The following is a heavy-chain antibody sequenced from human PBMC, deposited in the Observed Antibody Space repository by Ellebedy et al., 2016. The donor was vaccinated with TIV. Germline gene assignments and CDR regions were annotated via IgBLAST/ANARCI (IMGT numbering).Heavy chain of an antibody. CDR1: GGTFSSYA. Sequence: SVKVSCXASGGTFSSYAISWVRQAPGQGLEWMGGIIPIFGTANYAQKFQGRVTITADESTSTAYMELSSLRSEDTAVYYCARCSMISFKGAFDIWGQGTMVTVSS. V-gene: IGHV1-69*13. J-gene: IGHJ3*02. CDR3: ARCSMISFKGAFDI. CDR2: IIPIFGTA. D-gene: IGHD3-22*01.